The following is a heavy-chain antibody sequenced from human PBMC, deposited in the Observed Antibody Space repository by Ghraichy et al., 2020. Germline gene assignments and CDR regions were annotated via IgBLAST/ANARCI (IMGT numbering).Heavy chain of an antibody. Sequence: SQTLSLTCAISGDSVSSNSAAWNWIRQSPSRGLEWLGRTYYRSKWYTDYAVSVKSRISVNPDTSKNQFSLQLNTVTPEDTAIYYCTREYTYTLDDWGQGTLVTVSS. CDR2: TYYRSKWYT. V-gene: IGHV6-1*01. D-gene: IGHD5-18*01. CDR3: TREYTYTLDD. J-gene: IGHJ4*02. CDR1: GDSVSSNSAA.